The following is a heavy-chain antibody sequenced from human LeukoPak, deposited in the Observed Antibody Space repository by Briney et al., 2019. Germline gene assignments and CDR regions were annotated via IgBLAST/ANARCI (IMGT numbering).Heavy chain of an antibody. J-gene: IGHJ3*01. CDR1: GFTFSSYG. D-gene: IGHD3-3*01. CDR3: QSIFG. CDR2: LWYDGSNK. Sequence: GGSLRLSCAASGFTFSSYGMHWVRQAPGKGLEWVAVLWYDGSNKYYADSVKGRFTISRDNSKNTLYLQMNSLRAEDTAVYYCQSIFGWGQGTMVTVSS. V-gene: IGHV3-33*01.